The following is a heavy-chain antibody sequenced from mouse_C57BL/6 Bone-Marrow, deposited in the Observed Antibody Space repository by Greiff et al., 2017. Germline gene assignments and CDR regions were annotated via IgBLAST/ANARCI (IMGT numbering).Heavy chain of an antibody. V-gene: IGHV1-69*01. Sequence: QVQLQQPGAELVMPGASVKLSCKASGYTFTSYWMHWVKQRPGQGLAWIGEIDPSDSYTNYNQKFKGKSTLTVDKSSSTAYMQLSSLTSEDSAVYYCASDGYDDYAMDYWGQGTSVTVSS. CDR3: ASDGYDDYAMDY. D-gene: IGHD2-2*01. CDR2: IDPSDSYT. J-gene: IGHJ4*01. CDR1: GYTFTSYW.